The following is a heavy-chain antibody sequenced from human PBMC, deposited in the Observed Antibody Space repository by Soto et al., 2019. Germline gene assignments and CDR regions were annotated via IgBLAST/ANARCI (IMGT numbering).Heavy chain of an antibody. CDR3: ARDLESDFWSGYYDY. CDR1: GFTFSSYG. Sequence: GSLRLSCAASGFTFSSYGMHWVRQAPGKGLEWVAVIWYDGSNKYYADSVKGRFTISRDNSKNTLYLQMNSLRAEDTAVYYCARDLESDFWSGYYDYWGQGTLVTVSS. J-gene: IGHJ4*02. D-gene: IGHD3-3*01. V-gene: IGHV3-33*01. CDR2: IWYDGSNK.